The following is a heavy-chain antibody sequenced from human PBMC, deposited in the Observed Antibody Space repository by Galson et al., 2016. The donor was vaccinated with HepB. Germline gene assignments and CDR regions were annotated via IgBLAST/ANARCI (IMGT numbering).Heavy chain of an antibody. CDR3: AGEEATIINYQYFMDV. V-gene: IGHV1-69*13. Sequence: SVKVSCKASGGTFSSYPINWVRQAPGQGLEWMGGIIPIFGSPNYAQRFQGRVTITADESTSTVFLELSSLRSDDTAVYFCAGEEATIINYQYFMDVWGQGTTVTVSS. D-gene: IGHD5-24*01. CDR1: GGTFSSYP. CDR2: IIPIFGSP. J-gene: IGHJ6*02.